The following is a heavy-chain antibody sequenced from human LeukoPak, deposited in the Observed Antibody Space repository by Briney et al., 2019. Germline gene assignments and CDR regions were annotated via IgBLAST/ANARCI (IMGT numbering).Heavy chain of an antibody. D-gene: IGHD3-22*01. CDR2: IYYSGST. Sequence: PSETLSLTCTVSGGSISSYHWTWVRQPPGKGLEWIGYIYYSGSTNYNPSLESRVTISVDTSKNQFSLKLRSVTAADTAVYYCARDARYYDSSAYSFSYFDYWGQGTLVTVSS. V-gene: IGHV4-59*01. J-gene: IGHJ4*02. CDR1: GGSISSYH. CDR3: ARDARYYDSSAYSFSYFDY.